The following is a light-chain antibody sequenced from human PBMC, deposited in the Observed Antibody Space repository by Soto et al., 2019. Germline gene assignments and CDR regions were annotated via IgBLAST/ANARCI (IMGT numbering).Light chain of an antibody. CDR3: QQYNNWPGT. CDR1: QSVSSN. V-gene: IGKV3-15*01. J-gene: IGKJ1*01. Sequence: EIVMTQSPATLSVSPVERATLSCRASQSVSSNLAWYQQKPGQAPRLLIYGASTRATGIPARFSGSGSGTEFTLTISSLQSEDCALYYCQQYNNWPGTFGQGTKVDIK. CDR2: GAS.